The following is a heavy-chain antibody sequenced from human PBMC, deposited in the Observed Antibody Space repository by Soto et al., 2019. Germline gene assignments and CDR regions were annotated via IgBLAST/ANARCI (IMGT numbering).Heavy chain of an antibody. CDR1: GGPFSGYY. CDR3: PRERYDSSGPGRHDY. D-gene: IGHD3-22*01. J-gene: IGHJ4*02. Sequence: SVTLSLTCAVYGGPFSGYYWSWIRQPPGKGLEWIGEINHSGSTNYNPSLKSRVTISVDTSKNKFSLKLSSVTAADTAVYYCPRERYDSSGPGRHDYWGEGTLVTV. V-gene: IGHV4-34*01. CDR2: INHSGST.